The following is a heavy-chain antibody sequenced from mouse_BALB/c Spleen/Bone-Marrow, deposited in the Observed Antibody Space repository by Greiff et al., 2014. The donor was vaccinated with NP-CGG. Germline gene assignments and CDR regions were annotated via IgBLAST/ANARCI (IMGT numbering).Heavy chain of an antibody. J-gene: IGHJ4*01. V-gene: IGHV5-12*02. Sequence: EVNLVESGGGLVQPGGSLKLSCATSGFTFSDYYMHWVRQTPEKRLEWVAYISNGGGSTYYPDTVKGRFTISRDNAKNTLYLQMSCLKSEDTAMYYCARQGGTEYYAMDYWGQGTSVTVSS. CDR2: ISNGGGST. CDR3: ARQGGTEYYAMDY. CDR1: GFTFSDYY. D-gene: IGHD3-3*01.